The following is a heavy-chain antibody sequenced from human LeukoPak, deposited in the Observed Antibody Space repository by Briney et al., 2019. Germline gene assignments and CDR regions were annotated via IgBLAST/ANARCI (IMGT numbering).Heavy chain of an antibody. D-gene: IGHD2-2*01. Sequence: GASVKVSCKVSGYTLTELSMHWVRQAPGKGIEWMGGFDPEDGETIYAQKFQGRVTMTEDTSTDTAYMELSSLRSEDTAVYYCATDLGGGYCSSTSCYEFDYWGQGTLVTVSS. J-gene: IGHJ4*02. V-gene: IGHV1-24*01. CDR2: FDPEDGET. CDR3: ATDLGGGYCSSTSCYEFDY. CDR1: GYTLTELS.